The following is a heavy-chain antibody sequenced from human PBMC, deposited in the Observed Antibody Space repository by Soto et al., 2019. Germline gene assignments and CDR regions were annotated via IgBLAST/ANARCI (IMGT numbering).Heavy chain of an antibody. V-gene: IGHV3-23*01. Sequence: GESLRLSCSASVFTFSSYAMTWVRQAPGKGLEWVSAISGSGDSTYYADSVKGRFTISRDQSKNTLYLQMHSLRAEDTAVYFCAKERDNGAPGYFCASWGQGTPVTVSS. CDR3: AKERDNGAPGYFCAS. D-gene: IGHD2-8*01. CDR1: VFTFSSYA. CDR2: ISGSGDST. J-gene: IGHJ4*02.